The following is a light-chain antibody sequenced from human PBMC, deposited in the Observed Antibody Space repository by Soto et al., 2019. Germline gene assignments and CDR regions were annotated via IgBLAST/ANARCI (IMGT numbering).Light chain of an antibody. CDR1: QNILRT. CDR3: QQYNNWPPIT. J-gene: IGKJ5*01. Sequence: VMTQSPVTLSVSPGETATLSCKASQNILRTLAWYQQKPGQPPRLLIYGASTRVTGIPARFSGNGSGTEFTLTISSLQSEDFAVYYCQQYNNWPPITFGQGTRLEIK. V-gene: IGKV3D-15*01. CDR2: GAS.